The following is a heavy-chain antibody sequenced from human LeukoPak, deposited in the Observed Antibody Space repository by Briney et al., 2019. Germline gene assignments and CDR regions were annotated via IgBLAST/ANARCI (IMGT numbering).Heavy chain of an antibody. Sequence: PGGSLRLSCAASGFTVSSNYMSWVRQAPGKGLEWVSAISGSGGSAYYADSVKGRFTISRDNSKNTLYLQMNSLRAEDTAIYYCAAPRSGYYTLDYWGQGTLVTVSS. CDR2: ISGSGGSA. V-gene: IGHV3-23*01. CDR1: GFTVSSNY. CDR3: AAPRSGYYTLDY. J-gene: IGHJ4*02. D-gene: IGHD3-3*01.